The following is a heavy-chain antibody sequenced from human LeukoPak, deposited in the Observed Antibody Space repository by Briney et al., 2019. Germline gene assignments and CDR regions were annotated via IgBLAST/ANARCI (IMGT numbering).Heavy chain of an antibody. J-gene: IGHJ5*02. D-gene: IGHD3-9*01. CDR2: ISYRGTT. Sequence: PSETLSLTCTVSGGSISSYYWSWIRQPAGKGLEWIGYISYRGTTKYNSSLKSRVTMSVDMSKNQFSLKLTSVIAADTAVYYCARGFDGVAGWFDPWGQGTLVTVSS. CDR3: ARGFDGVAGWFDP. CDR1: GGSISSYY. V-gene: IGHV4-59*01.